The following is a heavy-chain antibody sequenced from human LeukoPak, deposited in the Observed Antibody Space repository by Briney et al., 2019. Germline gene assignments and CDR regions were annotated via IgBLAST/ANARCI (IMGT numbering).Heavy chain of an antibody. J-gene: IGHJ4*02. V-gene: IGHV3-7*01. CDR1: GFTSCSYW. CDR3: ARVQYVGATTSDY. CDR2: IKREGSEK. Sequence: GGSLRLSCAASGFTSCSYWMSWVRQAPGEGLEWVANIKREGSEKYYVYYGKRRFTIPRDNDNNSLYLQMNSLRDEDTAVYYCARVQYVGATTSDYWGQGTLVTVAS. D-gene: IGHD1-26*01.